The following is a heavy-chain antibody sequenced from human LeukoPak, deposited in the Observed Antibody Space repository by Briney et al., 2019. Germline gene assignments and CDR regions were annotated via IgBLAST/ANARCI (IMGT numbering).Heavy chain of an antibody. CDR2: IYTSGST. CDR1: GGSFSGYY. Sequence: PSETLSLTCAVYGGSFSGYYWSWIRQPAGKGLEWIGRIYTSGSTNYNPSLKSRVTISVDTSKNQFSLKLSSVTAADTAVYYCARISVVPAGIDIWGQGTMVTVSS. V-gene: IGHV4-59*10. CDR3: ARISVVPAGIDI. J-gene: IGHJ3*02. D-gene: IGHD2-2*01.